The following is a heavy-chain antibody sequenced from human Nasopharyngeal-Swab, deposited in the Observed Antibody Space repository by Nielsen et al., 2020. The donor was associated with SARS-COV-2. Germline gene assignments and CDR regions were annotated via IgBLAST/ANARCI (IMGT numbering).Heavy chain of an antibody. CDR3: ARCITNTWSKGWFDF. CDR2: ISANNGDT. CDR1: GDTFTSYG. J-gene: IGHJ5*01. D-gene: IGHD2-8*01. V-gene: IGHV1-18*01. Sequence: ASVKVSCKASGDTFTSYGFGWVRQAPGQGLEWMGWISANNGDTDYAQKFRDRITMTTDTSTTTVHIELRGLKSDDTAVYYCARCITNTWSKGWFDFWGHGTLVTVSS.